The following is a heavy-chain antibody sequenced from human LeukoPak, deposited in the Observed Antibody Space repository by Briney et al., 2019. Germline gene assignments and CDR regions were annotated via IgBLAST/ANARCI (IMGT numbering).Heavy chain of an antibody. CDR1: GYTFTRYG. Sequence: ASVKVSCKASGYTFTRYGMNWVRQAPGQGLEWMGWINANTGNPTYAQGFTGRFVFSLDTSVSTAYLQISSLKAEDTAVYYCARGVVDYTILTASPFDYWGQGTLVTVSS. V-gene: IGHV7-4-1*02. CDR2: INANTGNP. CDR3: ARGVVDYTILTASPFDY. D-gene: IGHD3-9*01. J-gene: IGHJ4*02.